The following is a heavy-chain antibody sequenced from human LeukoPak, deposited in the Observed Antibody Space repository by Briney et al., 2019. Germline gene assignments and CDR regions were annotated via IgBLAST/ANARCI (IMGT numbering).Heavy chain of an antibody. CDR2: ISYYGSNK. D-gene: IGHD4-17*01. J-gene: IGHJ4*02. CDR1: GFTFSSSG. V-gene: IGHV3-30*18. CDR3: AKGSLGGLANNGDYSVFDY. Sequence: GGSLRLSCAVSGFTFSSSGMHWVRQAPGKGLEWVAVISYYGSNKYYADSVKGRFTISRDNSKNTLYLQMNSLRTEDTAIYYCAKGSLGGLANNGDYSVFDYWGQGTLVTVSS.